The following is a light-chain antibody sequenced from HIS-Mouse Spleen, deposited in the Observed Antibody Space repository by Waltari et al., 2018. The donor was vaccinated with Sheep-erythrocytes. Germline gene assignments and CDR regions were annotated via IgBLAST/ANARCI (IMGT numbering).Light chain of an antibody. CDR1: SSDVGGYNY. CDR3: CSYAGSSTPWV. Sequence: QSALTQPPSASGSPGQSVTLSCTGTSSDVGGYNYVSWYQQHPGKAPKLMIYEVSKRPSGVPDRFSGSKSGNTASLTISGLQAEDEADYYCCSYAGSSTPWVFGGGTKLTVL. V-gene: IGLV2-8*01. J-gene: IGLJ3*02. CDR2: EVS.